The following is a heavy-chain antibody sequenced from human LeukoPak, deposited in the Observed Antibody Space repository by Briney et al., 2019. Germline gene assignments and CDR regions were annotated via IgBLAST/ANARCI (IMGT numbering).Heavy chain of an antibody. Sequence: GYLRLSCAASGFTFSSYAMSWVRQASGKGLEWVSAISGSGGSTYYADSVKGRFTISRDNSKNTLYLQMNSLRAEDTAVYYCAKDPHSSRPYNWFDPWGQGTLVTVSS. D-gene: IGHD6-13*01. CDR3: AKDPHSSRPYNWFDP. CDR2: ISGSGGST. V-gene: IGHV3-23*01. J-gene: IGHJ5*02. CDR1: GFTFSSYA.